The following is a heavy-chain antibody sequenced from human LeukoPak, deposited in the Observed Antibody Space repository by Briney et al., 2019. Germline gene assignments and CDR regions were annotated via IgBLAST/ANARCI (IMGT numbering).Heavy chain of an antibody. J-gene: IGHJ4*02. CDR3: ARDRGGMGSSGYYFARNFDY. V-gene: IGHV1-69*13. Sequence: GASVKVSCKASGGTFSSYAISWVRQAPGQGLEWMGGIIPIFGTANYAQKFQGRVTITADESTSTAYMELSSLRSEDTAVYYCARDRGGMGSSGYYFARNFDYWGPGTLVTVSS. CDR2: IIPIFGTA. D-gene: IGHD3-22*01. CDR1: GGTFSSYA.